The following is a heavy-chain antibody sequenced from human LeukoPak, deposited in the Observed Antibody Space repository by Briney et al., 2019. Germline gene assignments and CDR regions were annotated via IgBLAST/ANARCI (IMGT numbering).Heavy chain of an antibody. V-gene: IGHV4-59*08. CDR2: IYYSGST. Sequence: PSETLSLTCTVSGGSISSYYWSWIRQPPGKGLEWIGYIYYSGSTNYNPSLKSRVTISVGTSKNQFSLKLSSVTATDTAVYYCASLTVASLDYWGQGTLVTVSS. CDR3: ASLTVASLDY. D-gene: IGHD6-19*01. J-gene: IGHJ4*02. CDR1: GGSISSYY.